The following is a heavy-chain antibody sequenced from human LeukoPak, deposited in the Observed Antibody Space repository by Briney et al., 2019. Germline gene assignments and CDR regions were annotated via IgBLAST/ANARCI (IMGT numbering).Heavy chain of an antibody. J-gene: IGHJ6*04. CDR2: INSDGSIT. CDR1: GFTFSNYA. CDR3: ADMDV. Sequence: GGSLRLSCAASGFTFSNYAMSWVRQAPGKGLVWVSRINSDGSITSYGDSVKGRFTISRDNAKNTLYLQMNSLRVEDTAVYYCADMDVWGEGTTVTVSS. V-gene: IGHV3-74*01.